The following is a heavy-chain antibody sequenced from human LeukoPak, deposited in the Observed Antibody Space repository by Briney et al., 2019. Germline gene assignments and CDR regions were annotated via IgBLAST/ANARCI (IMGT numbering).Heavy chain of an antibody. CDR1: GFTFSSYG. V-gene: IGHV3-30*18. Sequence: GTSLRLSCATSGFTFSSYGMHWVRQAPGKGLEWVAAVSYDGSIKYNGDSVRGRFTVSRDISKTTLYLQMNSLRAEDTAVYYCAKPGGRDSSGYPYYFDYWGQGTLVTVSS. CDR3: AKPGGRDSSGYPYYFDY. D-gene: IGHD3-22*01. CDR2: VSYDGSIK. J-gene: IGHJ4*02.